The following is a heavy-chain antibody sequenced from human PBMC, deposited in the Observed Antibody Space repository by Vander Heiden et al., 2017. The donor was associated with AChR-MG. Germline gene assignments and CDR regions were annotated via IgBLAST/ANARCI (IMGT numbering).Heavy chain of an antibody. CDR3: ARFRAGVEAAAGRGAWFDP. CDR2: INAGNGNT. CDR1: GYTFTSYA. J-gene: IGHJ5*02. V-gene: IGHV1-3*01. Sequence: HVQLVQSGAEVKKPGASVKVSCQASGYTFTSYAMHWVRQAPGQRLEWMGWINAGNGNTKYSQKFQGRVTITRDTSASTAYMELSSLRSEDTAVYYCARFRAGVEAAAGRGAWFDPWCQGTLVTVSS. D-gene: IGHD6-13*01.